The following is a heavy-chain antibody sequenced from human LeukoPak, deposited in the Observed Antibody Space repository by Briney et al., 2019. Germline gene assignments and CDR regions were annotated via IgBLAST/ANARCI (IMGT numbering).Heavy chain of an antibody. Sequence: GGSLRLSCAASGFTFSSYSMNWVRQAPGKGLEWVSSISSSSSYIYYADSVKGRFTISRDNAKNSLYLQMNSLRAEDTAVYYCARDSSLLWFGELFARPYYYYGMDVWGQGTTVTVSS. CDR1: GFTFSSYS. CDR3: ARDSSLLWFGELFARPYYYYGMDV. V-gene: IGHV3-21*01. J-gene: IGHJ6*02. CDR2: ISSSSSYI. D-gene: IGHD3-10*01.